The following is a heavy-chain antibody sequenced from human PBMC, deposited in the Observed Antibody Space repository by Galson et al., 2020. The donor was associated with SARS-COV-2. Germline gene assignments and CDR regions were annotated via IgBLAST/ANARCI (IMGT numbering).Heavy chain of an antibody. CDR3: ARAEEGIVVVPAASGRDYYYYMCV. D-gene: IGHD2-2*01. CDR1: GYTFTSYA. V-gene: IGHV7-4-1*02. CDR2: LNNNTGNP. Sequence: ASVKVSCKASGYTFTSYAMNWVRQAPGQGLEWMGWLNNNTGNPTTAQGFTGRLVFSLDNHVSTAYLQISSLKAEGTAVYYYARAEEGIVVVPAASGRDYYYYMCVWGKGTTVTVSS. J-gene: IGHJ6*03.